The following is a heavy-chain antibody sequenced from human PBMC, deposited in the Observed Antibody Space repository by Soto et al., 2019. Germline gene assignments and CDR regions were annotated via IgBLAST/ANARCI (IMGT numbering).Heavy chain of an antibody. V-gene: IGHV3-48*04. CDR1: GFTFSSYS. CDR3: ARGEDFFDY. CDR2: ISSSSSTI. J-gene: IGHJ4*02. D-gene: IGHD1-26*01. Sequence: EVLLVESGGGLVQPGGSLRLSCAASGFTFSSYSMNWVRQAPGKGLEWVSYISSSSSTIYYADSVRGRFTISRDNAKNSLYLQMNSLRAEDTAVYYCARGEDFFDYWGQGTLVTVSS.